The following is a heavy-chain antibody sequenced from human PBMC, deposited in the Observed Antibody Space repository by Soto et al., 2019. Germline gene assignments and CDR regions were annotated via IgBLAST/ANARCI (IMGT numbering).Heavy chain of an antibody. CDR3: VRNWRYYGGDYYYGMDA. V-gene: IGHV2-5*02. J-gene: IGHJ6*02. D-gene: IGHD3-10*01. CDR1: GFSLNTGGVG. Sequence: ITLKESGPTLVKPTQTLTLTCTFSGFSLNTGGVGVGWVRQPRGKAMEWLALIYWDDDERYRPSLRSRLNSNKDTTNNHVVLTMTNMDPEDTATYYCVRNWRYYGGDYYYGMDAWGQGTTVTVSS. CDR2: IYWDDDE.